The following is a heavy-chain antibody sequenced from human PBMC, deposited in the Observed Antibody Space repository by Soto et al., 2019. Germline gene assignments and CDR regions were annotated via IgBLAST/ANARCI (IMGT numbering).Heavy chain of an antibody. CDR1: GFTFSSYA. CDR3: AKAVTMVRGPYGMDV. D-gene: IGHD3-10*01. V-gene: IGHV3-23*01. CDR2: ISGSGGST. Sequence: GSLRLSCAASGFTFSSYAMSWVRQAPGKGLEWVSAISGSGGSTYYADSVKGRFTISRDNSKNTLYLQMNSLRAEDTAVYYCAKAVTMVRGPYGMDVWGQGTTVTVSS. J-gene: IGHJ6*02.